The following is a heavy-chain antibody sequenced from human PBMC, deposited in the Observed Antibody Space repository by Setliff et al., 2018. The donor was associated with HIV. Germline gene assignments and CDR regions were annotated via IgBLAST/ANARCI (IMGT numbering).Heavy chain of an antibody. J-gene: IGHJ6*02. V-gene: IGHV4-34*01. CDR3: ARMNYDSSGYYYQLEYCYGMDV. Sequence: KPSETLSLTCAVYGASLSGYYWSWVRQPPGKGLEWIGEINHSGSTNHNPSLKSRVTISIDTSKNQFSLKLSSVTAADTAVYYCARMNYDSSGYYYQLEYCYGMDVWGQGTTVTVSS. CDR2: INHSGST. CDR1: GASLSGYY. D-gene: IGHD3-22*01.